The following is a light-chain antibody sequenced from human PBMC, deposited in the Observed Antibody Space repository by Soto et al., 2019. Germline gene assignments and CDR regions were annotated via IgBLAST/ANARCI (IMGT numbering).Light chain of an antibody. CDR1: QNINNY. CDR2: DAS. J-gene: IGKJ5*01. CDR3: QQYENLPT. V-gene: IGKV1-33*01. Sequence: DIQMTRKTSSLSASVGDRVTITCQVSQNINNYLNWYQQKPGRAPKLLVYDASNLEAGVPSRFRGSGSGTDFTFTISRLQPEDIATYYCQQYENLPTFGQGTRLENK.